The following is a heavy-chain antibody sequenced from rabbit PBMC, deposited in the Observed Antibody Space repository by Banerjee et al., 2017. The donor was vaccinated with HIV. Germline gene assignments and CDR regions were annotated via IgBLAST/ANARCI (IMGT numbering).Heavy chain of an antibody. CDR2: IATGSGSI. Sequence: QEQLEESGGDLVKPEGSLTLTCTASGFYLSSRYWICWVRQAPGKGLEWIACIATGSGSINYASWAKGRFTISKTSSTAVTLQMASLTAADTATYFCARGDAAYAAYGYAGYYFNLWGPGTLVTVS. D-gene: IGHD6-1*01. CDR3: ARGDAAYAAYGYAGYYFNL. V-gene: IGHV1S45*01. CDR1: GFYLSSRYW. J-gene: IGHJ4*01.